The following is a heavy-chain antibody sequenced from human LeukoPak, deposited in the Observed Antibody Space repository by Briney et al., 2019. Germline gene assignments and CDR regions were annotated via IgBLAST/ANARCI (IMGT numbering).Heavy chain of an antibody. CDR1: XGTFISYA. CDR3: ARDAVEMATGDAFDI. D-gene: IGHD5-24*01. Sequence: SVXXXXXXSXGTFISYAIXXVGQAPGQGRXXXXXIIPIFGTANYAQKFQGRVTITTDESTSTAYMELSSLRSEDTAVYYCARDAVEMATGDAFDIWGQGTMVTVSS. CDR2: IIPIFGTA. J-gene: IGHJ3*02. V-gene: IGHV1-69*05.